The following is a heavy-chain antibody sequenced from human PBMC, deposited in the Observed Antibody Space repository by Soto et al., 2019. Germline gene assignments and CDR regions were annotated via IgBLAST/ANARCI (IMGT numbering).Heavy chain of an antibody. CDR2: IDSSGST. D-gene: IGHD3-16*02. V-gene: IGHV4-30-4*01. J-gene: IGHJ4*02. Sequence: KASGSLALTCAVSGDSINNGEYYWSWIRQPPGRGLEWIGYIDSSGSTYYNPSLKSRLTMSVDMSKNQFSLRLTSVTAADTAVYYCASRYLYWGQGLLVTVSS. CDR3: ASRYLY. CDR1: GDSINNGEYY.